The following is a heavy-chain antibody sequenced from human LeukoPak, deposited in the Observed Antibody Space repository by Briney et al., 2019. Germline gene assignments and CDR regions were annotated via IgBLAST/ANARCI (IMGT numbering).Heavy chain of an antibody. CDR1: GGSISRSGYS. Sequence: KPSETLSLTCAVSGGSISRSGYSWSWIRQPPGKGLEWIGYIYYTGSTYYNPSLKSRLTISLDTSKNQFSLKLSSVTAADTAVYYCARVTGYIVEDYFDYWGQGTLVTVSS. CDR2: IYYTGST. J-gene: IGHJ4*02. V-gene: IGHV4-30-4*07. D-gene: IGHD3-22*01. CDR3: ARVTGYIVEDYFDY.